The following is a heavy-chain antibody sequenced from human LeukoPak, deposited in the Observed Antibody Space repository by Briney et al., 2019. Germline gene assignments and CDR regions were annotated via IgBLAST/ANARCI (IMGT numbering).Heavy chain of an antibody. J-gene: IGHJ5*02. V-gene: IGHV4-39*07. Sequence: PSETLSLTCTVSGGSISSTSFYWGWIRQPPGKGLEWIGSIYYSGSTYYNPSLKSRVTVSVDTSKNQFSLKLSSVTAADTAVYYCARTAKPHNWFDPWGQGTLVTVSS. CDR1: GGSISSTSFY. CDR2: IYYSGST. D-gene: IGHD5-18*01. CDR3: ARTAKPHNWFDP.